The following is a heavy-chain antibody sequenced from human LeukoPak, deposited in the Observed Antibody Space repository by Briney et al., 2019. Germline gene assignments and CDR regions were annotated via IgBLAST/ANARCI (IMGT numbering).Heavy chain of an antibody. Sequence: ASVKVSCKASGYTFTGYYMHWVRQAPGQGLEWMGRINPNSGGTNYAQKFQGRVTMTRDTSISTAYMELSRLRSDDTAVYYCASSCYYDSSGYYPDAFDIWGQGTMVTVSS. CDR3: ASSCYYDSSGYYPDAFDI. CDR2: INPNSGGT. D-gene: IGHD3-22*01. V-gene: IGHV1-2*06. J-gene: IGHJ3*02. CDR1: GYTFTGYY.